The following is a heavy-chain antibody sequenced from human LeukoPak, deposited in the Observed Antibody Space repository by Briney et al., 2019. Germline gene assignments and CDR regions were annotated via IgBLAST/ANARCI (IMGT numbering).Heavy chain of an antibody. V-gene: IGHV3-7*01. CDR3: AKSGRNDDSAYYFADN. D-gene: IGHD3-22*01. CDR2: IKEDGSEK. Sequence: GGSLRLSCAASGFTFDDYGMSWVRQAPGKGLEWVANIKEDGSEKYYVDSVKGRFTVSRDNAKNSLSLQMNSLRADDTAVYYCAKSGRNDDSAYYFADNWGQGTLVTVSS. J-gene: IGHJ4*02. CDR1: GFTFDDYG.